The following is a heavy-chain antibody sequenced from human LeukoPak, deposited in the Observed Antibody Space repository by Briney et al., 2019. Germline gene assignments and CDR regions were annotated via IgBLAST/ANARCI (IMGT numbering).Heavy chain of an antibody. CDR2: IIPILGIA. V-gene: IGHV1-69*02. CDR3: ARVGDYYDSSGYYSDY. Sequence: SVKVSCKASGRTFSSYTISWVRQAPGQGLEWMGRIIPILGIANYAQKFQGRVTITADKSTSTAYMELSSLRSEDTAVYYCARVGDYYDSSGYYSDYWGQGTLVTVSS. D-gene: IGHD3-22*01. CDR1: GRTFSSYT. J-gene: IGHJ4*02.